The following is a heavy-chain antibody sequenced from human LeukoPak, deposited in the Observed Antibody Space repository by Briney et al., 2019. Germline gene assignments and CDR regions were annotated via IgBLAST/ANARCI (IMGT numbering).Heavy chain of an antibody. V-gene: IGHV3-23*01. CDR2: ISDSGGDS. Sequence: GGSLRLSCTASGFTFSSSAMTWVRQAPGKGLDWVSAISDSGGDSIYTDSAKDRFTISRDNSKNTLYLQMNSLRAEDTALYYCAKGGSYAPLDYWGQGTLVTVSS. D-gene: IGHD1-26*01. CDR1: GFTFSSSA. J-gene: IGHJ4*02. CDR3: AKGGSYAPLDY.